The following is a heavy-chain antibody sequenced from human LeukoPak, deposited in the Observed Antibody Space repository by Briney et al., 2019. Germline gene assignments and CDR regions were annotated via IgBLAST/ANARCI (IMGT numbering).Heavy chain of an antibody. CDR3: ARGQSSGWYNWFDP. J-gene: IGHJ5*02. Sequence: ASVKVSCKASGYTFTSYGISWVRQATGQGLEWMGWMNPNSGNTGYAQKFQGRVTMTRNTSISTAYMELSSLRSEDTAVYYCARGQSSGWYNWFDPWGQGTLVTVSS. CDR1: GYTFTSYG. D-gene: IGHD6-19*01. CDR2: MNPNSGNT. V-gene: IGHV1-8*02.